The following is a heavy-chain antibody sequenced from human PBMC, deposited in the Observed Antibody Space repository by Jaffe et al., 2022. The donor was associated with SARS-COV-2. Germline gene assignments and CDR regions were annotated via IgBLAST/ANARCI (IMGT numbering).Heavy chain of an antibody. V-gene: IGHV1-46*01. Sequence: QVQLVQSGAEVKKPGASVKVSCKASGYTFTSYYMHWVRQAPGQGLEWMGIINPSGGSTSYAQKFQGRVTMTRDTSTSTVYMELSSLRSEDTAVYYCARDPGRGSLGELSGLDYWGQGTLVTVSS. CDR2: INPSGGST. CDR1: GYTFTSYY. D-gene: IGHD3-16*02. J-gene: IGHJ4*02. CDR3: ARDPGRGSLGELSGLDY.